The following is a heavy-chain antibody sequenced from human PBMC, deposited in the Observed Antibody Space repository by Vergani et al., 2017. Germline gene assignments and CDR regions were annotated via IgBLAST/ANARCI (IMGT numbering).Heavy chain of an antibody. CDR2: INAGNGNT. D-gene: IGHD3-9*01. Sequence: QVQLVQSGAEVKKPGASVKVSCKASGYTFTSYAMHWVRQAPGQRLEWMGWINAGNGNTKYSQKFQGRVTITRDTSASTAYMELSSLRSEDTAVYYCARYLDDILTGYSNCFDPWGQGTLVTVSS. V-gene: IGHV1-3*01. CDR1: GYTFTSYA. CDR3: ARYLDDILTGYSNCFDP. J-gene: IGHJ5*02.